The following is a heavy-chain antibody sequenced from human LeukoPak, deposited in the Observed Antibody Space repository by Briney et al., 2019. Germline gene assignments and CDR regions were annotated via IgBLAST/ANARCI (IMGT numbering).Heavy chain of an antibody. CDR1: GFTVSYNY. V-gene: IGHV3-66*01. CDR3: ARGMVATGY. CDR2: IYSDGST. D-gene: IGHD5-12*01. J-gene: IGHJ4*02. Sequence: GGSLRLSCAASGFTVSYNYMSWVRQAPGKGLEWVSIIYSDGSTYYAESVKDRFTISRDNSKNTVDLQMNSLRTEDSAVYYCARGMVATGYWGQGILVTVS.